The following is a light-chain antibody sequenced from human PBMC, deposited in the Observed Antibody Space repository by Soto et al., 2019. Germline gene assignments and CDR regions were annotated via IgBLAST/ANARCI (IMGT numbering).Light chain of an antibody. CDR3: QQYGSSLTWT. J-gene: IGKJ1*01. V-gene: IGKV3-20*01. Sequence: EIVLTQSPGTLSLSPGERATLSCRASQSVRSSYLAWYQQKPGQAPRLLIYGASSRATGNPDRFSGSGSGTDFTITISRLEAEDFEVYYCQQYGSSLTWTFGQGTKVEIK. CDR1: QSVRSSY. CDR2: GAS.